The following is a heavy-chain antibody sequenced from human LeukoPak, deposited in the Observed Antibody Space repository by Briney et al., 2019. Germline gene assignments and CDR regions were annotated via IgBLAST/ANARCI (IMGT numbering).Heavy chain of an antibody. Sequence: VASVKVSCKASGYTFTDYYMHWVRRAPGQGLEWMGWINPNSGRTNYAEKFQGRVTVTSATSISTVYMELNRLTSDDTAVYYCARDRRYYDSSGYFVWGQGTMVTVSS. V-gene: IGHV1-2*02. CDR1: GYTFTDYY. CDR3: ARDRRYYDSSGYFV. J-gene: IGHJ3*01. D-gene: IGHD3-22*01. CDR2: INPNSGRT.